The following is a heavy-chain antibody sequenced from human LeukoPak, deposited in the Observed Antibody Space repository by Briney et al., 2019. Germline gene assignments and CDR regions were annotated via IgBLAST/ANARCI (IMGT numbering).Heavy chain of an antibody. CDR2: INPSGGSA. CDR1: GYTFTSYY. CDR3: ARFRSAAAGTPFYYYGMDV. D-gene: IGHD6-13*01. J-gene: IGHJ6*02. V-gene: IGHV1-46*01. Sequence: ASVKVSCKASGYTFTSYYMHWVRQAPGQGLEWMGIINPSGGSASYAQKFQGRVTMTRDTSTSTVYMELGSLRSEDTAVYYCARFRSAAAGTPFYYYGMDVWGQGTTVTVSS.